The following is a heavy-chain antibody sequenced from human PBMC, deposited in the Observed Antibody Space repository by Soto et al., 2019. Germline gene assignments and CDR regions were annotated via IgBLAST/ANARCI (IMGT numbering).Heavy chain of an antibody. Sequence: SETLSITCTVSGASMNSYHWSWIRQPAGKGLEWIGRIHSSGSTNYNPSLKSRVTMSVDTSKNQFSLRLMSLTAADTAVYYCARDQGVAAAGITWFDPWGQGSLLTVSS. J-gene: IGHJ5*02. CDR2: IHSSGST. D-gene: IGHD6-13*01. CDR1: GASMNSYH. CDR3: ARDQGVAAAGITWFDP. V-gene: IGHV4-4*07.